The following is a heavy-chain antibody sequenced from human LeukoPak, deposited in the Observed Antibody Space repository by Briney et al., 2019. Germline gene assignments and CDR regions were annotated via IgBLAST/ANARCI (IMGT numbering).Heavy chain of an antibody. V-gene: IGHV3-74*01. CDR3: SRNNY. CDR1: GFTFSSSW. J-gene: IGHJ4*02. Sequence: GGSLRLSCAASGFTFSSSWMHWVRQAPGQGLVWVSRINSDGSTTNYADSVRGRFTLSRDNAKNTLYLQMNSLKTEDTAVYYCSRNNYWGQGTLVTVSS. CDR2: INSDGSTT.